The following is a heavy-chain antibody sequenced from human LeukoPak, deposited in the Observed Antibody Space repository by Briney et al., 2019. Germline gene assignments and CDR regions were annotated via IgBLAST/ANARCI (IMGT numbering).Heavy chain of an antibody. J-gene: IGHJ4*02. CDR3: ARVVVVTAIRRWFDN. CDR1: GGSFSGYY. D-gene: IGHD2-21*02. CDR2: INHSGST. Sequence: SETLSLTCAVYGGSFSGYYWSWIRQPPGKGLEWIGEINHSGSTNYNPSLKSRVTISVDTSKNQFSLKLSSVTAADTAVYYCARVVVVTAIRRWFDNWGQGTLVTVSS. V-gene: IGHV4-34*01.